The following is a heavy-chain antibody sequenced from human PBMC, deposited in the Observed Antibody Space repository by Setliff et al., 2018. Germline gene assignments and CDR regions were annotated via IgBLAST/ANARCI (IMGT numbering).Heavy chain of an antibody. CDR3: SRDLQGSGDYVVDY. CDR1: GFTFSAHY. V-gene: IGHV3-11*04. Sequence: GGSLRLSCAASGFTFSAHYMSWIRQAPGKGLEWVSYISSSGSTIYYADSVRGRFTISRDNAENSLTLQMNSLRVEDTAVYYCSRDLQGSGDYVVDYWGQGTLVTVSS. D-gene: IGHD4-17*01. J-gene: IGHJ4*02. CDR2: ISSSGSTI.